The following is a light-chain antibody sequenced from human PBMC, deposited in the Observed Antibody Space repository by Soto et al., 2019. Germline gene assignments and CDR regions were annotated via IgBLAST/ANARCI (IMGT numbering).Light chain of an antibody. CDR3: CSLTTSHTYV. Sequence: QSVVTQPPSASGTPGQRVTISCSGSYSNIGSNPINWYQQLPGTAPKLLIYSNNQRPSGVPDRFSGSKSGTSASLAISGLQSEDEADYYCCSLTTSHTYVFGSGTQLTVL. CDR2: SNN. V-gene: IGLV1-44*01. J-gene: IGLJ1*01. CDR1: YSNIGSNP.